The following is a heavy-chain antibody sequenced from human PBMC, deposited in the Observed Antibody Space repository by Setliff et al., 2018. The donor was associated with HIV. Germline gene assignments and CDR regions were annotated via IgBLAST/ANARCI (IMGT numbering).Heavy chain of an antibody. CDR3: ASLRGDYVGQYFYNMDV. V-gene: IGHV5-51*01. J-gene: IGHJ6*03. CDR2: ISPDDSDT. Sequence: KVSCKASGYTFSSYDINWVRQMPGKGLEWMGIISPDDSDTRYSPSFQGQVTISADKSISTVYLHWGSLKASDTALYYCASLRGDYVGQYFYNMDVWGKGTTVTVSS. CDR1: GYTFSSYD. D-gene: IGHD4-17*01.